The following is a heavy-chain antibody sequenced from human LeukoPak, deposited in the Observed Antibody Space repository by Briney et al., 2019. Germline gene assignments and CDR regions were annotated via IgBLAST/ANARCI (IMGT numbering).Heavy chain of an antibody. Sequence: SETLSLTCSVSGGFFSSNSYYWGWIRQPPGKRLEWIGSIYYNGGTYYNPSFKSRVTTSVDTSKKQFSLKLSSVTAADTAMYYCARQMRDILMSGGWFDPWGQGTLVTVSS. CDR1: GGFFSSNSYY. J-gene: IGHJ5*02. D-gene: IGHD3-9*01. CDR3: ARQMRDILMSGGWFDP. V-gene: IGHV4-39*01. CDR2: IYYNGGT.